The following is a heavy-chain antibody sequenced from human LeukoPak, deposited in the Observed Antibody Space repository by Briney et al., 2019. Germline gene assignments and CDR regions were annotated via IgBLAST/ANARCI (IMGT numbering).Heavy chain of an antibody. CDR2: ISAYNGNT. D-gene: IGHD1-1*01. V-gene: IGHV1-18*01. Sequence: ASVKVSCKASGYTFTSYGISWVRQAPGQGLEWMGWISAYNGNTNYAQKLQGRVTMTTDTSTSTAYMELRSLRSDDTAVYYCARGRGYQVPNWFDPWFDPWGQGTLVTVSS. CDR3: ARGRGYQVPNWFDPWFDP. J-gene: IGHJ5*02. CDR1: GYTFTSYG.